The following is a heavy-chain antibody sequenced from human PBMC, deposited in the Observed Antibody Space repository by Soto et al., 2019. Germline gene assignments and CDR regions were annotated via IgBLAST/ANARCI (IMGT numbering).Heavy chain of an antibody. Sequence: QVQLVESGGGVVQPGRSLRLSCAASGFTFSSYGMHWVRQAPGKGLERVAVIWYDGSNKWYADSVKGRFTISRDNSKNPLYXXMNSLRAEDTAVYSCARDRGYSGYDSPRFYYGMDVWGQGTTVTVSS. J-gene: IGHJ6*02. V-gene: IGHV3-33*01. D-gene: IGHD5-12*01. CDR1: GFTFSSYG. CDR2: IWYDGSNK. CDR3: ARDRGYSGYDSPRFYYGMDV.